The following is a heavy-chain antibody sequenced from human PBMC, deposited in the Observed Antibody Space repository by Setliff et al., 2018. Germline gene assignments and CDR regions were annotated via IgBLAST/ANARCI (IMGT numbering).Heavy chain of an antibody. Sequence: PSETLSLTCAVYGGSFSTYYWIWIRQPPGKGLECVANTKTDGSEKYYSDSVEGRFTISRDNINNILYLYMNSLRAEDTAVYYCARDPPSGMAHWGQGTLVTVSS. D-gene: IGHD3-10*01. J-gene: IGHJ1*01. CDR1: GGSFSTYY. CDR3: ARDPPSGMAH. CDR2: TKTDGSEK. V-gene: IGHV3-7*01.